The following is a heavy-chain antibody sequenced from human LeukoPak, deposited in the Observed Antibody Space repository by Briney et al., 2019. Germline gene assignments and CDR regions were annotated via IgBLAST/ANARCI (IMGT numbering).Heavy chain of an antibody. Sequence: PSQTLSLTCTVSGGSINSADYYWSWIRQRPGKGLESIGYIYYNGVTYYTPSLKSRLTISMDTSKNQFSLKLSSVTAADTAVYYCARVTTLTTISPWGLGTLVTVSS. CDR2: IYYNGVT. CDR1: GGSINSADYY. D-gene: IGHD4-17*01. V-gene: IGHV4-31*03. CDR3: ARVTTLTTISP. J-gene: IGHJ4*02.